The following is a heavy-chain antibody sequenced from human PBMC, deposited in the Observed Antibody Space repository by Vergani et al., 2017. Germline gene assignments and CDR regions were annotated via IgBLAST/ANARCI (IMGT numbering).Heavy chain of an antibody. CDR3: TKGSRGYTGYFFDY. J-gene: IGHJ4*02. CDR1: GFIFNKYN. CDR2: VSGSSATP. V-gene: IGHV3-23*04. D-gene: IGHD5-12*01. Sequence: EVQLVESGGGLVKPGGALRLSCAASGFIFNKYNMNWVRQAPGKGLEWVSSVSGSSATPYYADSVKGRFIISRDNSKNTLHLQMNSLRADDTAVYYCTKGSRGYTGYFFDYWGQGTLATVSS.